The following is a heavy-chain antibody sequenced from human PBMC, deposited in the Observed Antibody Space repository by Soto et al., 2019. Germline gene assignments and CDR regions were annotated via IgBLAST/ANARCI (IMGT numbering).Heavy chain of an antibody. D-gene: IGHD3-10*01. J-gene: IGHJ6*02. Sequence: QVQLQESGPGLVKPSQTLSLTCTVSGGSISSGGYYWSWIRQHPGKGLEWIGYIYYSGSTYYNPSLKSRVTIAVDPSKNQFSLKLSSVTAAATAVYYCARDLRFRGFYGMDVWGQGTTVTVSS. CDR1: GGSISSGGYY. CDR3: ARDLRFRGFYGMDV. CDR2: IYYSGST. V-gene: IGHV4-31*03.